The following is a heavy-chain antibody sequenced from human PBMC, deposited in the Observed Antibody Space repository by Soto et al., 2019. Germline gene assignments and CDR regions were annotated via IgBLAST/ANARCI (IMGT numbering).Heavy chain of an antibody. CDR1: GVSISSTDHY. CDR2: IYYAGIT. V-gene: IGHV4-39*01. CDR3: ARLVFHCLRGSCDDYNFYGLDV. J-gene: IGHJ6*02. D-gene: IGHD2-15*01. Sequence: ETLSLTCTGSGVSISSTDHYGGWIRQPPGKGLEWRGSIYYAGITFHNPSLERRATISVDTSRNQFSLRLSSVTASDTAVYYCARLVFHCLRGSCDDYNFYGLDVWGQGTTVTVYS.